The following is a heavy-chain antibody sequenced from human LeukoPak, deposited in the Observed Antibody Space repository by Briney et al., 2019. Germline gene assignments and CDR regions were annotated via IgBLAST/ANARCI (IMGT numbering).Heavy chain of an antibody. J-gene: IGHJ4*02. CDR3: ARDRGIKQLVTGAY. D-gene: IGHD6-6*01. CDR1: GFTFTSFA. CDR2: ISRSGVAT. V-gene: IGHV3-23*01. Sequence: GGTLRLSCAASGFTFTSFAMSWVRQAPRKGLEWVSTISRSGVATYYANSVKGRFTISRDNSKNTVHLQMHSLRAEDTAVYYCARDRGIKQLVTGAYWGQGTLVTVSS.